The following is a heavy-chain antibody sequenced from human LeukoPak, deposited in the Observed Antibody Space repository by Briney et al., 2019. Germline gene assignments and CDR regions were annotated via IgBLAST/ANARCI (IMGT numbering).Heavy chain of an antibody. CDR3: ARVXXVEMAPGAFDI. CDR2: INPNSGGT. CDR1: GYTFTGYY. V-gene: IGHV1-2*02. Sequence: ASVKVSCKASGYTFTGYYMHWVRQAPGQGLEWMGWINPNSGGTNYAQKFQGRVTMTRDTSISTAYMELSRLRSDDTAVYYCARVXXVEMAPGAFDIWGQGTMVTVSS. J-gene: IGHJ3*02. D-gene: IGHD5-24*01.